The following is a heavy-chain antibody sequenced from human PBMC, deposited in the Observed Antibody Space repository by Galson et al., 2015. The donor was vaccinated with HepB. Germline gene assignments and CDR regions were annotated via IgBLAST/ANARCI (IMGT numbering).Heavy chain of an antibody. Sequence: SVKVSCKASGGTFSSYAISWVRQAPGQGLEWMGGIIPIFGTANYAQKFQGRVTITADESTSTAYMELSSLRSEDTAVYYCARVAVVVPAAIGGWGYNWFDPWGQGTLVTVSS. CDR2: IIPIFGTA. CDR3: ARVAVVVPAAIGGWGYNWFDP. J-gene: IGHJ5*02. CDR1: GGTFSSYA. D-gene: IGHD2-2*01. V-gene: IGHV1-69*13.